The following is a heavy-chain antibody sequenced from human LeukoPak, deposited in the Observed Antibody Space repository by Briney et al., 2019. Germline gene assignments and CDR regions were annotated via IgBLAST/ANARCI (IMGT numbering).Heavy chain of an antibody. V-gene: IGHV1-69*04. CDR1: GGTFSSYA. CDR2: IIPILGIA. CDR3: ARDKALRYYGMDV. D-gene: IGHD4-17*01. Sequence: ASVKVSCKASGGTFSSYAISWVRQAPGQGLEWMGRIIPILGIANYAQKFQGRVTITADKSTSTAYMELSSLRSEDTAVYYCARDKALRYYGMDVWGQGTTVTVSS. J-gene: IGHJ6*02.